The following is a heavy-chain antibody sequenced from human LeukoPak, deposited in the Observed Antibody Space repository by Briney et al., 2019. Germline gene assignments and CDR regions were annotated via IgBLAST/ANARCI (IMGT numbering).Heavy chain of an antibody. D-gene: IGHD6-13*01. J-gene: IGHJ4*02. V-gene: IGHV3-23*01. CDR1: GLTFSNYA. CDR3: ARGPSRRGLRSSADY. CDR2: ISGSGDNT. Sequence: PGGSLRLSCSTSGLTFSNYAMSWVRQAPGKGLEWASAISGSGDNTYYADSVKGRFAISRDNSKNVMFLQMHSLRAEDTALYVCARGPSRRGLRSSADYWGPGTLVTVSS.